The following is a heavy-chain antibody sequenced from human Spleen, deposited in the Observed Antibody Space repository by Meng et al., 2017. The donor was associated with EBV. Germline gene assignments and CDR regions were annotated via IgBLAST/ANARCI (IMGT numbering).Heavy chain of an antibody. Sequence: QVALQGCGPAPGKPSEPLSPTCAVSGASITSGGYYRSWIRQPPGRGLEYIGYIYYSGITYYNPSLKSRMSMSVDTSKNQFSLKLSSVTAADTAVYYCARGEGDFDSSGFSTWFDLWGQGSLVTVSS. CDR3: ARGEGDFDSSGFSTWFDL. V-gene: IGHV4-30-4*01. J-gene: IGHJ5*02. D-gene: IGHD3-22*01. CDR2: IYYSGIT. CDR1: GASITSGGYY.